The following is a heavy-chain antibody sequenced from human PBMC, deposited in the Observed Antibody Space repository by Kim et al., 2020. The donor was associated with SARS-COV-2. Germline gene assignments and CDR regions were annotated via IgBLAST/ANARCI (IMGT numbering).Heavy chain of an antibody. CDR3: ARERATETTYNHAFDI. CDR2: IYYSGST. J-gene: IGHJ3*02. D-gene: IGHD4-17*01. CDR1: GGSISSYY. V-gene: IGHV4-59*01. Sequence: SETLSLTCTVSGGSISSYYWSWIRQPPGKGLEWIGYIYYSGSTNYNPSLKSRVTISVDTSKNQFSLKLSSVTAADTAVYYCARERATETTYNHAFDIWG.